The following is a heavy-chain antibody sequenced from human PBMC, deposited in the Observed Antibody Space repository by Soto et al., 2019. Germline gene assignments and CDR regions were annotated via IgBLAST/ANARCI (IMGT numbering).Heavy chain of an antibody. Sequence: PGGSLRLSCAASGFTLSSYAMSWVRQAPGKGLEWVSAISGSSGSTYYADSVKGRFTISRDNSKNTLYLQMNSLRAEDTAVYYCAKPIVGTIDCFDYWGQGTLVTVSS. D-gene: IGHD1-26*01. J-gene: IGHJ4*02. CDR1: GFTLSSYA. CDR2: ISGSSGST. CDR3: AKPIVGTIDCFDY. V-gene: IGHV3-23*01.